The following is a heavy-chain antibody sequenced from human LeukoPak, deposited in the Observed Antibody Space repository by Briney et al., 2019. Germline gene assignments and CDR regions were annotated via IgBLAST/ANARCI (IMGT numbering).Heavy chain of an antibody. CDR1: GYTLTELS. Sequence: ASVKVSCKVSGYTLTELSMHWVRQAPGKGLEWMGGFDPEDGETIYAQKFQGRVTMTEDTSTDTAYMGLSSLRSEDTAVYYCVAVTMMASDAFDIWGQGTMVTVSS. D-gene: IGHD4-17*01. J-gene: IGHJ3*02. V-gene: IGHV1-24*01. CDR3: VAVTMMASDAFDI. CDR2: FDPEDGET.